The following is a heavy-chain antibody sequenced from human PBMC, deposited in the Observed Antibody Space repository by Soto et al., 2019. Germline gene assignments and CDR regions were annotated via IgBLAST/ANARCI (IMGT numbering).Heavy chain of an antibody. J-gene: IGHJ6*03. V-gene: IGHV3-30*18. D-gene: IGHD3-3*01. Sequence: GGSLRLSCAASGFTFSSYGMHWVRQAPGKGLEWVAVISYDGSNKYYADSVKGRFTISRDNSKNTLYLQMNSLRAEDTAVYYCAKDVTERGYDFWSGYHDYYMDVWGKGTTVTVSS. CDR3: AKDVTERGYDFWSGYHDYYMDV. CDR1: GFTFSSYG. CDR2: ISYDGSNK.